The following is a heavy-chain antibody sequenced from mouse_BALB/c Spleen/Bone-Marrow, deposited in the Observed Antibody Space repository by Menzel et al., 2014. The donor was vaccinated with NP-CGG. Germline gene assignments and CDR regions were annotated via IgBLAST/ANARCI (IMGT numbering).Heavy chain of an antibody. Sequence: QVQLKDSGPGLVAPSQSLSITCTVSGFSLXSYGVHRVRQPPGKGLEWLGVIWAGGSTNYNSALMSRLSISKDNSKSQVFLKMNSLQTDDTAMYYCARDYDEWFAYWGQGTLVTVSA. J-gene: IGHJ3*01. V-gene: IGHV2-9*02. CDR3: ARDYDEWFAY. CDR1: GFSLXSYG. D-gene: IGHD2-12*01. CDR2: IWAGGST.